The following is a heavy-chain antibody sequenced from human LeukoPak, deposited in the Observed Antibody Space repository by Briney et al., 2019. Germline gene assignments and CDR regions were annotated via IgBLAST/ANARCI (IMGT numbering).Heavy chain of an antibody. D-gene: IGHD5-12*01. CDR2: ISDSGDDT. V-gene: IGHV3-23*01. Sequence: GGSLRLSCTGSGFTFSNYVMSWVRQAPGKRLEWVSGISDSGDDTDYADSVKGRFTISRDTSKNTLYLDMNTLRAEDTAVYYCARDRGYRDTNFGMDVWGQGTTVIVSS. CDR1: GFTFSNYV. CDR3: ARDRGYRDTNFGMDV. J-gene: IGHJ6*02.